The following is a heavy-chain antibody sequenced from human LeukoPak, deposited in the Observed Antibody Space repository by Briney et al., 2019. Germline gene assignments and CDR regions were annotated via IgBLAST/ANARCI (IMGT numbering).Heavy chain of an antibody. Sequence: SETLSLTCTVSGGSVSSGSYYWSWIRQPPGKGLEWIGYIYDSGSTNYNPSLKSRVTISADTSKNQFSLRLSSVTAADTAVYYCARYYYDSSGYYAFDIWGQGTMVTVSS. V-gene: IGHV4-61*01. CDR1: GGSVSSGSYY. CDR3: ARYYYDSSGYYAFDI. D-gene: IGHD3-22*01. CDR2: IYDSGST. J-gene: IGHJ3*02.